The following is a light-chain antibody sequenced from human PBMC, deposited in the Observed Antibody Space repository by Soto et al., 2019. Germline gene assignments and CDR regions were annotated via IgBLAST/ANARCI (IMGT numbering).Light chain of an antibody. Sequence: QSALTQSPSASGSPGQSVTISCTGTKNDIGVYDFVSWYQHHPGKAPRLIIYEVVQRPSGVPDRFSDSKSGNTASLTVSGLQAADEADYFCKSYAGSNTYVFGSGTKVTVL. J-gene: IGLJ1*01. CDR2: EVV. CDR1: KNDIGVYDF. V-gene: IGLV2-8*01. CDR3: KSYAGSNTYV.